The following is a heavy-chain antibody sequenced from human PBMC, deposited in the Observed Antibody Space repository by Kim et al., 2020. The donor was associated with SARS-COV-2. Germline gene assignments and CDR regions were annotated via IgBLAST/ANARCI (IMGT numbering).Heavy chain of an antibody. Sequence: GGSLRLSCAASGFAFRSYAMNWVRQAPGKGLEWVSTIGGIGGAIFYAGSVKGRFTISRDNSKNTLYLQMTNLRTEDTAMYYCARRPGTAARGTAHFDPWGQGTLVTVFS. CDR3: ARRPGTAARGTAHFDP. CDR2: IGGIGGAI. V-gene: IGHV3-23*01. CDR1: GFAFRSYA. J-gene: IGHJ5*02. D-gene: IGHD6-13*01.